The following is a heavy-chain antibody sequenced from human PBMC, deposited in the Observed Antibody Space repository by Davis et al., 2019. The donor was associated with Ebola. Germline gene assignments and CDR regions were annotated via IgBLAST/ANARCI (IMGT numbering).Heavy chain of an antibody. D-gene: IGHD4-17*01. CDR3: AKGLHDYGDYFDY. J-gene: IGHJ4*02. V-gene: IGHV3-9*01. Sequence: SLKISCAASGFTFDDYAMHWVRQAPGKGLEWVSGISWNSGSIGYADSVKGRFTISRDNAKNSLYLQMNSLRAEDTALYYCAKGLHDYGDYFDYWGQGTLVTVTS. CDR1: GFTFDDYA. CDR2: ISWNSGSI.